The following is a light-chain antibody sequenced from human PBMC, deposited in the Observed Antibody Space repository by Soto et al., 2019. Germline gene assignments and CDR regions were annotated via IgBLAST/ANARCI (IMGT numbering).Light chain of an antibody. Sequence: QSVLTQPASVSGSPGQSITISCTGTSSDVGGYNYVSWYQQHPGKAPKLMIYEVSNRPSGVSNRFSGSKSGNTASLTISGLQAEDEADYYCSSYTSSRTLVFGEGTKLTVL. CDR1: SSDVGGYNY. CDR2: EVS. CDR3: SSYTSSRTLV. J-gene: IGLJ2*01. V-gene: IGLV2-14*01.